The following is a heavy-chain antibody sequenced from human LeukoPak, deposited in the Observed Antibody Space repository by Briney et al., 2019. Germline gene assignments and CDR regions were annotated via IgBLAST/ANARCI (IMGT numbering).Heavy chain of an antibody. V-gene: IGHV4-4*02. Sequence: SETLSLTCAVSGGSISSSNWWSWVRQPPGKGLEWIGEIYHSGSTNYNPSLKSRVTISVDKSKNQFSLKLSSVTAADTAVYYCARASYDSSGYYGANDIWGQGTMVTVSS. CDR3: ARASYDSSGYYGANDI. CDR2: IYHSGST. J-gene: IGHJ3*02. D-gene: IGHD3-22*01. CDR1: GGSISSSNW.